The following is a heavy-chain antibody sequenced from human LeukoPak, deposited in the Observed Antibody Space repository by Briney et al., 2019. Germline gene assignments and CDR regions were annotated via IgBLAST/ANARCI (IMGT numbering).Heavy chain of an antibody. D-gene: IGHD3-22*01. J-gene: IGHJ4*02. CDR3: ARVGGISYDSSSYSDYFDY. CDR1: GYSISSGYY. V-gene: IGHV4-38-2*01. CDR2: IYHSGST. Sequence: PSETLSLTCAVSGYSISSGYYWGWIRQPPGKGLEWIGSIYHSGSTYYNPSLKSRVTISVDTSKNQFSLKLSSVTAADTAVYYCARVGGISYDSSSYSDYFDYWGQGTLVTVSS.